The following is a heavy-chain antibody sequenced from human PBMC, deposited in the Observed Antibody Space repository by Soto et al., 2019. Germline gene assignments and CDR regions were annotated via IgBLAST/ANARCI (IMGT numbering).Heavy chain of an antibody. J-gene: IGHJ6*03. CDR2: IYYSGST. V-gene: IGHV4-39*01. D-gene: IGHD2-15*01. CDR1: GGSISSSSYY. CDR3: VSLDCSGGSCYYYYYYMDV. Sequence: PSETLSLTCTVSGGSISSSSYYWGWIRQPPGKGLEWIGSIYYSGSTYYNPSLKSRVTISVDTSKNQFSLKLSSVTAADTAVYYCVSLDCSGGSCYYYYYYMDVWGKGTTVTVSS.